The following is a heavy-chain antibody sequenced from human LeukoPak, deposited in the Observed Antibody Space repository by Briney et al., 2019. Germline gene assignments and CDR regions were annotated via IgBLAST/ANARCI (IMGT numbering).Heavy chain of an antibody. V-gene: IGHV3-21*01. CDR1: GFTFSSYS. CDR2: ISSSSSYI. CDR3: ARGSSSWYYLDY. Sequence: PGGSLRLSCAASGFTFSSYSMNWVRQAPGKGLEWASFISSSSSYIYYADSVKGRFTISRDNAKNSLYLQMNSLRVEDTAVYYCARGSSSWYYLDYWGQGTLVTVSS. D-gene: IGHD6-13*01. J-gene: IGHJ4*02.